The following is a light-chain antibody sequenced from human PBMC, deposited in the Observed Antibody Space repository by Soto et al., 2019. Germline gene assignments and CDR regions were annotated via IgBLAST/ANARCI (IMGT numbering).Light chain of an antibody. V-gene: IGLV8-61*01. CDR2: NTN. CDR1: SGSVSTSYY. Sequence: QTVVTQEPSFSVSPGKTVTLTCGLSSGSVSTSYYPSWYQQTPGQAPRTLIYNTNTRSSGVPDRFSGSLLGNKAALTITGAQAGDESDYSCPLYMGSGTWVFGGGTKLTVL. CDR3: PLYMGSGTWV. J-gene: IGLJ3*02.